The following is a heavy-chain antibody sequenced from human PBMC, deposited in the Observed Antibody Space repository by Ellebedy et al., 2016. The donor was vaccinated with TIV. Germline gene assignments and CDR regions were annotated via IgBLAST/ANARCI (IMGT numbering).Heavy chain of an antibody. Sequence: GESLKTSCAASGFTFNTYSLNWVRQAPGKGLEWVAVISHHGATIFYADSAKGRFTISRDNTKNTVHLEMNSLRPEDTAVYYCARTFKGEYYGDCFDYWGQGTLVTVSS. J-gene: IGHJ4*02. V-gene: IGHV3-30*04. D-gene: IGHD2-21*01. CDR2: ISHHGATI. CDR1: GFTFNTYS. CDR3: ARTFKGEYYGDCFDY.